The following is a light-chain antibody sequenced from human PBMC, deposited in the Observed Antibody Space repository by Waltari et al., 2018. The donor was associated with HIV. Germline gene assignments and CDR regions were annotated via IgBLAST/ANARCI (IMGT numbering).Light chain of an antibody. J-gene: IGKJ1*01. V-gene: IGKV1-12*01. CDR3: QQANSFPWT. CDR1: QGIRSW. CDR2: AAS. Sequence: DIQMTQSPSPVSASVGDRVSITCRASQGIRSWLAWYQQKPGKDPKLLIYAASSLHSGVPSRFSGSGSETDFTLTIRSLQPEDSATYYCQQANSFPWTFGQGTKVEIK.